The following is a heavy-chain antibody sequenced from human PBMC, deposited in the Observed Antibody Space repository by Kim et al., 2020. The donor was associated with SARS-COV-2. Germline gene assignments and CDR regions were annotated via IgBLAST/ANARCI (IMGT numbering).Heavy chain of an antibody. Sequence: GGSLRLSCAASGFTFSSYSMNWVRQAPGKGLEWVSYISSGSSTIYYADSVKGRFTISRDNAKNSLYLQMNSLQEEETAVYYCARNGYYYDSRGYDYWGQGTLVTVSS. V-gene: IGHV3-48*02. CDR1: GFTFSSYS. CDR2: ISSGSSTI. D-gene: IGHD3-22*01. CDR3: ARNGYYYDSRGYDY. J-gene: IGHJ4*02.